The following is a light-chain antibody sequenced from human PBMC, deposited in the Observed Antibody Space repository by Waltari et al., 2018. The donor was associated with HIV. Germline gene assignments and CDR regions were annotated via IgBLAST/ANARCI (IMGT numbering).Light chain of an antibody. V-gene: IGLV1-47*01. CDR2: RNN. J-gene: IGLJ1*01. CDR3: AAWDDSLKNYV. Sequence: QSVLTQPPSASGTPGQRVAISCSGSSSNIGRTYVYWYQQVPGAAPKLLLYRNNSRPAGVPDRVSGTKSGAAASRASSGLRSDDEADYYCAAWDDSLKNYVFGTGTRVTVL. CDR1: SSNIGRTY.